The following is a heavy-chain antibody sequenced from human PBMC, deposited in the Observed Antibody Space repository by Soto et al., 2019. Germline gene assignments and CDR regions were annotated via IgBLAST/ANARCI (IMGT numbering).Heavy chain of an antibody. V-gene: IGHV3-13*01. CDR1: GFNFNIHD. CDR2: IGTLFDT. J-gene: IGHJ4*02. Sequence: PGGSLRLSCVASGFNFNIHDMHWVRRVTGKGLEWVSGIGTLFDTFYPDSVKGRFTISRDNSRNTLYLQMRSLRAEDTAVYYCARGFPSMTYYGEYYFDYWGQGTLVTVSS. D-gene: IGHD3-10*01. CDR3: ARGFPSMTYYGEYYFDY.